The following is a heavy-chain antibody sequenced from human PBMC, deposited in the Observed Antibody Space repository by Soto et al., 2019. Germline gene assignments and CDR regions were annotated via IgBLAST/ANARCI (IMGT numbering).Heavy chain of an antibody. CDR1: EFTFSSYG. V-gene: IGHV3-33*01. Sequence: QVQLVESGGGVVQPGRSLRLSCAASEFTFSSYGMHWVRQAPGKGLEWVAVIWYDGSNKYYADSVKGRFTISRDNSKNTLYLQMNSLRAEDTAVYYCAREGDTLTYFDYWGQGTLVTVSS. D-gene: IGHD2-2*02. J-gene: IGHJ4*02. CDR3: AREGDTLTYFDY. CDR2: IWYDGSNK.